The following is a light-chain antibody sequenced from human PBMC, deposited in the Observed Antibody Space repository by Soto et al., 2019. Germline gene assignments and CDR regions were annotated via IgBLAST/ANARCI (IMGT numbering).Light chain of an antibody. V-gene: IGKV1-5*01. CDR2: DVS. Sequence: DIPMTQSPSTLSASVGDRVTINCRASQNIERWLAWYQTKTGKAPKLLLYDVSSLESGVPSRFSGSGSGKEGILTIKGLQPDDVATDFGKQLKSGKWTGGKGHKVDIK. J-gene: IGKJ1*01. CDR1: QNIERW. CDR3: KQLKSGKWT.